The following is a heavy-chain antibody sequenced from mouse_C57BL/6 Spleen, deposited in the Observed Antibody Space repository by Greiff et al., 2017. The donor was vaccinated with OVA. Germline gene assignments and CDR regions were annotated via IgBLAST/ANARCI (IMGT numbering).Heavy chain of an antibody. CDR3: ARGGDSPFY. V-gene: IGHV1-61*01. Sequence: QVHVKQPGAELVRPGSSVKLSCKASGYTFTSYWMDWVKQRPGQGLEWIGNIYPSDSETHYNQKFKDKATLTVDKSSSTAYMQLSSLTSEDSAVYYCARGGDSPFYWGQGTTLTVSS. CDR1: GYTFTSYW. D-gene: IGHD3-2*01. CDR2: IYPSDSET. J-gene: IGHJ2*01.